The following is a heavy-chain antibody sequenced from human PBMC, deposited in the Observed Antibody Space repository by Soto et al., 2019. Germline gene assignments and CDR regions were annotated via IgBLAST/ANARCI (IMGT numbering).Heavy chain of an antibody. CDR2: SNAGNGNT. Sequence: ASVKVSCKASGYTFTSYAMHWVRQATGQRLEWMGWSNAGNGNTKYSKKFQGRVTITRDTSASTAYMELSSLRSEDTAVYYCARKRPRGRTPLYGMDVWGQGTTVTVSS. CDR3: ARKRPRGRTPLYGMDV. D-gene: IGHD2-15*01. J-gene: IGHJ6*02. V-gene: IGHV1-3*01. CDR1: GYTFTSYA.